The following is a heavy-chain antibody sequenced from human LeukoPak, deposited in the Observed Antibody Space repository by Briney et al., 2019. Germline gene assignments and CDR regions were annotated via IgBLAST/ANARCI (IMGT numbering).Heavy chain of an antibody. J-gene: IGHJ6*04. D-gene: IGHD5/OR15-5a*01. CDR3: AKDSEQCLYYYGMGV. V-gene: IGHV3-53*01. CDR1: GLTVSSDY. CDR2: IYSDGST. Sequence: GGSLRLSCAASGLTVSSDYMSWVRQAPGKGLEWVSVIYSDGSTYYTDSVKGRFTISRDNSKNTLYLQMNSLRAEDTAVYYCAKDSEQCLYYYGMGVWGKGTRVTVST.